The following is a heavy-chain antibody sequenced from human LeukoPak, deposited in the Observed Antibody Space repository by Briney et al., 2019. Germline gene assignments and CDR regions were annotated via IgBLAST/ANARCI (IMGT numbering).Heavy chain of an antibody. CDR1: GFTFSSYA. Sequence: GGSLRLSCAASGFTFSSYAMHWVRQAPGKGLEWVAVISYDGSNKYYADSVKGRFTISRDNSKNTLYLQMNSLRAEDTAVYYCARDPVVPAAIPAGAFDIWGQGTMVTVSS. V-gene: IGHV3-30-3*01. CDR3: ARDPVVPAAIPAGAFDI. D-gene: IGHD2-2*01. CDR2: ISYDGSNK. J-gene: IGHJ3*02.